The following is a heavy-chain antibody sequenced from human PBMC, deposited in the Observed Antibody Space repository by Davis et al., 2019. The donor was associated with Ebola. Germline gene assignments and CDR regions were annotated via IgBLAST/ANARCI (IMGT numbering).Heavy chain of an antibody. CDR1: GFTFSDYY. CDR2: ISSSRSTI. Sequence: GESLKISCAASGFTFSDYYMSWIRQAPGKGLEWVSYISSSRSTIYYADSVKGRFTISRDNAKNSLYLQLNSLRAEDTAVYYCARQGISYDFWSGYFTHYYYYYGMDVWGQGTTVTVSS. J-gene: IGHJ6*02. D-gene: IGHD3-3*01. V-gene: IGHV3-11*04. CDR3: ARQGISYDFWSGYFTHYYYYYGMDV.